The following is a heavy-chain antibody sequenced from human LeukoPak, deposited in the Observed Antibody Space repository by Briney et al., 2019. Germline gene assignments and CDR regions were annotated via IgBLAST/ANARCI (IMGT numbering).Heavy chain of an antibody. Sequence: PGGSLRLSCAASGFTFSSYGMHWVRQAPGKGLEWVAFIRYDGSNKYYADSVKGRFTISRDNSKNTLYLQMNSLRAEDTAVYYCTILPDYYYYMDVWGKGTTVTVSS. V-gene: IGHV3-30*02. CDR1: GFTFSSYG. CDR2: IRYDGSNK. CDR3: TILPDYYYYMDV. J-gene: IGHJ6*03.